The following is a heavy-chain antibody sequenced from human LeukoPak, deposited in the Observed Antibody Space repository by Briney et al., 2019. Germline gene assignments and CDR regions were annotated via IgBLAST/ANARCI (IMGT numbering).Heavy chain of an antibody. CDR3: AREGAAAEDVNWFDP. Sequence: ASVEVSCKASGYTFTNYGVSWVRLAPGQGLEWMGWISGYNGDTNYAQKLQGRVTMTRDTSISTAYMELSSLRSDDTAVYYCAREGAAAEDVNWFDPWGQGTLVTVSS. CDR2: ISGYNGDT. V-gene: IGHV1-18*01. CDR1: GYTFTNYG. D-gene: IGHD6-25*01. J-gene: IGHJ5*02.